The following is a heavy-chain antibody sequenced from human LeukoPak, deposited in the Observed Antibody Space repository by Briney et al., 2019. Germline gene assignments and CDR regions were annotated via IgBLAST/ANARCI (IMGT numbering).Heavy chain of an antibody. J-gene: IGHJ6*02. CDR2: ISTIFGTA. D-gene: IGHD6-13*01. V-gene: IGHV1-69*01. CDR3: ARGQIAAAGPDYYYYGMDV. CDR1: GGTFSSYA. Sequence: ATVKVSCKASGGTFSSYAISWVRQAPGQGLEWMGGISTIFGTANYAQKFQGRVTITADESTSTAYMELSSLRSEGTAVYYCARGQIAAAGPDYYYYGMDVWGQGTTVTVS.